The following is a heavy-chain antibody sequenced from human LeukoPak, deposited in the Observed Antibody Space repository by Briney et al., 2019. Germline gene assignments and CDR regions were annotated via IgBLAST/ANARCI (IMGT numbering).Heavy chain of an antibody. CDR2: IYYDGSI. CDR3: ARYGTGWYAFDY. J-gene: IGHJ4*02. D-gene: IGHD6-19*01. Sequence: PSETLSLTCTVSGGSITSNYWSWIRQPPGKGLEWIGYIYYDGSINYNPSLKSRVTISVDTSKSQLSLNLTSVTAADTAVYYCARYGTGWYAFDYWGQGTLSPSPQ. CDR1: GGSITSNY. V-gene: IGHV4-59*08.